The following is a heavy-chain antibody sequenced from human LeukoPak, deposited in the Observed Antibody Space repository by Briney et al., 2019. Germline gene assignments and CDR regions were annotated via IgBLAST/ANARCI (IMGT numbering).Heavy chain of an antibody. J-gene: IGHJ4*02. Sequence: GGSLRLSCAASGFTFSSYSMNWVRQAPGKGLEWVSAISGSGGSTYYADSVKGRFTISRDNSKNTLYLQMNSLRAEDTAVYYCAKDPGANYYGSGSYGPLGYWGQGTLVTVSS. D-gene: IGHD3-10*01. V-gene: IGHV3-23*01. CDR3: AKDPGANYYGSGSYGPLGY. CDR1: GFTFSSYS. CDR2: ISGSGGST.